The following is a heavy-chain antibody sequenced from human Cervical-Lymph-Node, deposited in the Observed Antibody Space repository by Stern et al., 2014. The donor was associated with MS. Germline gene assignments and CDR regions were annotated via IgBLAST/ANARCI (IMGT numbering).Heavy chain of an antibody. D-gene: IGHD2-2*01. J-gene: IGHJ6*02. CDR2: IIPIFGHA. V-gene: IGHV1-69*01. Sequence: QVQLVQSGAEVKKPGSSVKVSCKAAGDTFSSYAFSWVRQAPGQGPEWIGGIIPIFGHASYVEKFQGRLTVTADESTTTVSMELTNLRSEDTAVYYCARGYCGPTNCYPPYGYVLDVWGQGTTVIVSS. CDR1: GDTFSSYA. CDR3: ARGYCGPTNCYPPYGYVLDV.